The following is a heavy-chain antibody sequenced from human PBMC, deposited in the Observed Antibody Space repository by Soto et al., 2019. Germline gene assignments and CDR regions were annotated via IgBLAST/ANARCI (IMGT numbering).Heavy chain of an antibody. J-gene: IGHJ6*03. D-gene: IGHD2-2*01. CDR2: IYYSGST. V-gene: IGHV4-4*02. CDR3: ARAECSSTFFHRYYYYYYMDD. Sequence: SETLSLTCAVSGGSISSGDWCWSWVRQSPGKGLEWIGEIYYSGSTTYNPSLKSRVTISVDTSKNQFSLKLSSVTAADTAVYYCARAECSSTFFHRYYYYYYMDDWGKGTTVTVSS. CDR1: GGSISSGDW.